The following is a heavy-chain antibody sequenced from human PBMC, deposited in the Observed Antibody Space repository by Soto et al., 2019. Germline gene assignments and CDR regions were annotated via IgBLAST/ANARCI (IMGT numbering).Heavy chain of an antibody. V-gene: IGHV3-33*08. D-gene: IGHD3-9*01. CDR2: VWKDGSNR. J-gene: IGHJ6*02. Sequence: GGSLRLSCAASGITFSDYGMHWVRQAPGKXLEWVAGVWKDGSNRYYVDSVKGRFTISRDNSKNTLYLQMNSLRDEDTAVYYCARQHRDILTGLRWNGMDVWGQGTTVTVSS. CDR1: GITFSDYG. CDR3: ARQHRDILTGLRWNGMDV.